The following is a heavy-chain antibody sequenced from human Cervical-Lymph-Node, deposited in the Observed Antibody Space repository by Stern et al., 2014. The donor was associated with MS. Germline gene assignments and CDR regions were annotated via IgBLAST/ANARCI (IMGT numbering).Heavy chain of an antibody. V-gene: IGHV5-51*01. J-gene: IGHJ4*02. D-gene: IGHD5/OR15-5a*01. CDR1: EYSFTSHW. CDR2: IYPGDSDT. Sequence: EVQLVQSGAEVKKPGESLRISCKGSEYSFTSHWISWVRQTPEKGLEWMGIIYPGDSDTSYSPSFEGQVTISADKSMNTAYLPWSGLRASDAATYFCARHVAKGHAVYDWHFDLWGQGTLVTVSS. CDR3: ARHVAKGHAVYDWHFDL.